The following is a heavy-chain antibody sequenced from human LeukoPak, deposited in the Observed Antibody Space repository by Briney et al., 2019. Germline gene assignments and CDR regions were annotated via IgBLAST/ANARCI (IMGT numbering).Heavy chain of an antibody. CDR1: GLAFSDSS. Sequence: GGSLRLSCAASGLAFSDSSMGWIRQVPGKGLEWVSYINRGGTTIYYADSVKGRFTISRDNAKGSLFLQMNSLRAEDTAMYYCARDEIVAAGDWGQGTLVTVSS. CDR2: INRGGTTI. D-gene: IGHD6-13*01. V-gene: IGHV3-11*01. J-gene: IGHJ4*02. CDR3: ARDEIVAAGD.